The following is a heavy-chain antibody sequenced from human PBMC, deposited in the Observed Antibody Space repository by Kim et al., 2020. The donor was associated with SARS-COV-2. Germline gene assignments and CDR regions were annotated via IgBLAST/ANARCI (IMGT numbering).Heavy chain of an antibody. V-gene: IGHV3-23*01. D-gene: IGHD6-25*01. J-gene: IGHJ4*02. CDR3: VKGSRYTSDY. Sequence: YVESVKGRLTLSRDNAKNTMHLQVNSLRVEDTAVYYCVKGSRYTSDYWGQGTLVTVSS.